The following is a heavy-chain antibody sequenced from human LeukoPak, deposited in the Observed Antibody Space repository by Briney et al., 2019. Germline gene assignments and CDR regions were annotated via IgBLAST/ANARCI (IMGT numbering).Heavy chain of an antibody. CDR3: ARESRIAAAGYIDY. V-gene: IGHV1-2*02. CDR1: AYTFIGYN. D-gene: IGHD6-13*01. J-gene: IGHJ4*02. CDR2: INPNSGGT. Sequence: AAVKVSCKSSAYTFIGYNIHWVRQAPGQGLEWMGWINPNSGGTNYAQRFQGRVTMTRATSISTAYTELSRLRSDGTAVYYCARESRIAAAGYIDYWGQGTLVTVSS.